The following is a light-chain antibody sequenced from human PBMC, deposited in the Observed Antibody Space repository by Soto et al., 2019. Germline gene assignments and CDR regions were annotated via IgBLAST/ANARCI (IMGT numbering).Light chain of an antibody. CDR3: SSYTSSSTRV. Sequence: QSVLPQPASVSGSPGQAITISSTGTSSDVGGYNYVSWYQQHPGKAPKLMIYDVSNRPSGVSNRFSGSKSGNTASLTISGLQAEDEADYYCSSYTSSSTRVFGTGTKVTVL. J-gene: IGLJ1*01. V-gene: IGLV2-14*01. CDR2: DVS. CDR1: SSDVGGYNY.